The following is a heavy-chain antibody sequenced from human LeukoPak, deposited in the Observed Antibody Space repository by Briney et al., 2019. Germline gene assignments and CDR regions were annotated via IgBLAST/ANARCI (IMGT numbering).Heavy chain of an antibody. CDR2: ISYDGSNK. CDR1: GFTFSSYG. D-gene: IGHD3-22*01. Sequence: PGGSLRLSCAASGFTFSSYGMHWVRQAPGKGLEWVAVISYDGSNKYYADSAKGRFTISRDNSKNTLYLQMNSLRAEDTAVYYCAGSIGVVYYDSSGPLGYWGQGTPVTVSS. CDR3: AGSIGVVYYDSSGPLGY. J-gene: IGHJ4*02. V-gene: IGHV3-30*03.